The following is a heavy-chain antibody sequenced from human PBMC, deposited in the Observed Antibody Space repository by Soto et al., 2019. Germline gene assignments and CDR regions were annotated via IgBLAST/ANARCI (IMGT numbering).Heavy chain of an antibody. D-gene: IGHD6-13*01. CDR1: GFTVSSNY. CDR3: ATGGIAAAVDY. V-gene: IGHV3-53*01. Sequence: EVQLVESGGGLIQPGGSLRLSCAASGFTVSSNYMSWVRQAPGKGLEWVSVISSGGSTYYADSVKGRFTISRDNSKNTRYLQMNSLRAEDTAVYDCATGGIAAAVDYWGQGTLVTVSS. CDR2: ISSGGST. J-gene: IGHJ4*02.